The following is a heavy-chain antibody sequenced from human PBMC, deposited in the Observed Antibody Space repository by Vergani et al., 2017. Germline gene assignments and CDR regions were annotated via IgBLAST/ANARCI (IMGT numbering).Heavy chain of an antibody. D-gene: IGHD6-25*01. CDR2: IWYDGSNK. J-gene: IGHJ6*02. CDR3: ARDEADYYGMDV. V-gene: IGHV3-33*08. Sequence: QVQLVESGGGVVQPGGSLRLSCAASGFTFSSYGMHWVRQAPGKGLEWVAVIWYDGSNKYYADSVKGRFTISRDNSKNTLYLQMNSLRAEDTAVYYCARDEADYYGMDVWGQGTTVTVSS. CDR1: GFTFSSYG.